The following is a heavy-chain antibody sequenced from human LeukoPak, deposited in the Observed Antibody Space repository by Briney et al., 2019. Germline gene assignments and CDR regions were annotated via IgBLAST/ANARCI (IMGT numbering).Heavy chain of an antibody. CDR3: ARGDSHYYGSGSYYTGYYYGMDV. Sequence: ASVRVSCKASGYTFTGYYMRWVRQAPGQGLEWMGGINPNSGGTNYAQKFQGRVTMTRDTSNSTAYMELSRLRSDDTAVYYCARGDSHYYGSGSYYTGYYYGMDVWGQGTTVTVSS. D-gene: IGHD3-10*01. CDR2: INPNSGGT. V-gene: IGHV1-2*02. CDR1: GYTFTGYY. J-gene: IGHJ6*02.